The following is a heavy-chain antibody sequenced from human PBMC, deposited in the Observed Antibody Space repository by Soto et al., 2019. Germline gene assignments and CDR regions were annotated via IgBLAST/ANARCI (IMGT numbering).Heavy chain of an antibody. CDR1: GFTFSSYA. CDR3: ARYYDILTGDYGMDV. CDR2: ISYDGSIK. J-gene: IGHJ6*02. V-gene: IGHV3-30-3*01. D-gene: IGHD3-9*01. Sequence: GGSLRLSCAASGFTFSSYAMHWVRQAPGKGLEWVAVISYDGSIKYYADSVKGRFTISRDNSKNTLYLQMNSLRAEDTVVYYCARYYDILTGDYGMDVWGQGTTVTVSS.